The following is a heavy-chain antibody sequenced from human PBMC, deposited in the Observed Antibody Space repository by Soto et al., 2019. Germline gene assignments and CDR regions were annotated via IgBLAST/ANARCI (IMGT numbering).Heavy chain of an antibody. Sequence: GGSLRLSCAASGFTFSSYAMSWVRQAPGKGLEWVSAISGSGGSTYYADSVKGRFTISRDNSRNTLYLQMNSLRAEDTAVYYCEKATYYYYGMDVWGQGTTVTVSS. CDR1: GFTFSSYA. J-gene: IGHJ6*02. CDR3: EKATYYYYGMDV. V-gene: IGHV3-23*01. CDR2: ISGSGGST.